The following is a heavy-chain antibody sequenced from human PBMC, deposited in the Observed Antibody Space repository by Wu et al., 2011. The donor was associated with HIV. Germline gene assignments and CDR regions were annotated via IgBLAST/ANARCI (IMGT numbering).Heavy chain of an antibody. V-gene: IGHV1-69*15. CDR2: IIPLFGTS. D-gene: IGHD3-3*01. Sequence: QVQLVQSGPEVKKPGSSVKVSCRASGGSFNDYAISWVRQAPGQGLEWLGRIIPLFGTSNYAENLQDRVTIIADESTRTVFMQLSSLKSDDTAVYYCAFGGGEILNMYYFNFWVQGTLVKRLL. CDR1: GGSFNDYA. CDR3: AFGGGEILNMYYFNF. J-gene: IGHJ4*02.